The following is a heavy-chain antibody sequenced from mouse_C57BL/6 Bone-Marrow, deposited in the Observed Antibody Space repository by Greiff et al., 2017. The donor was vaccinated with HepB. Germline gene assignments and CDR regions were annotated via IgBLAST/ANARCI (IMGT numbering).Heavy chain of an antibody. Sequence: VQLQQPGAELVRPGSSVKLSCKASGYTFTSYWMHWVKQRPIQGLEWIGNIDPSDSETHYNQKFKDKATLTVDKSSSTAYMQLSSLTSEDSAVYYCAREAYDGSSIWYFDVWGTGTTVTVSS. CDR3: AREAYDGSSIWYFDV. D-gene: IGHD1-1*01. V-gene: IGHV1-52*01. J-gene: IGHJ1*03. CDR2: IDPSDSET. CDR1: GYTFTSYW.